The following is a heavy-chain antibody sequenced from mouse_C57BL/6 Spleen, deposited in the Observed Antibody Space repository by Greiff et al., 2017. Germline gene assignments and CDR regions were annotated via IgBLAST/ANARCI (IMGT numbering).Heavy chain of an antibody. CDR3: ATYDYDGGSSYYFDY. J-gene: IGHJ2*01. V-gene: IGHV3-6*01. CDR2: ISYDGSN. Sequence: LMESGPGLVKPSQSLSLTCSVTGYSITSGYYWNWIRQFPGNKLEWMGYISYDGSNNYNPSLKNRISITRDTSKNQFFLKLNSVTTEDTATYYCATYDYDGGSSYYFDYWGQGTTLTVSS. CDR1: GYSITSGYY. D-gene: IGHD2-4*01.